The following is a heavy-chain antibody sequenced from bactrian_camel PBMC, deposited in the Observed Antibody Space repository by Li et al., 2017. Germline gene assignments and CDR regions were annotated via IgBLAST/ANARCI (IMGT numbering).Heavy chain of an antibody. D-gene: IGHD2*01. Sequence: HVQLVESGGGAVEAGESLLLSCVAAKDHYLTWTIGWLRQAPGKEREGVATIDSDGTATYVDSVKGRFIISKDSAKNSVSLQMNNLKSEDTAMYYCSADGGGYCYTQDLSENRFGYWGQGTQVTVS. CDR3: SADGGGYCYTQDLSENRFGY. J-gene: IGHJ4*01. CDR1: KDHYLTWT. CDR2: IDSDGTA. V-gene: IGHV3S53*01.